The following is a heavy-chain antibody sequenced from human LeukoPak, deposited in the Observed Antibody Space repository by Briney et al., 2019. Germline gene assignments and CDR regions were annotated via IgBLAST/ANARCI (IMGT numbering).Heavy chain of an antibody. J-gene: IGHJ4*02. Sequence: ASVKVSCKASGYTFSSYAISWVRQAPGQGLEWMGWISAYNGNTNYAQKLQGRVTMTTDTSTSAAYMELRSLRSDDTAVYYCARVYYGSGSYYRALTIEYWGQGTLVTVSS. V-gene: IGHV1-18*04. CDR2: ISAYNGNT. CDR3: ARVYYGSGSYYRALTIEY. CDR1: GYTFSSYA. D-gene: IGHD3-10*01.